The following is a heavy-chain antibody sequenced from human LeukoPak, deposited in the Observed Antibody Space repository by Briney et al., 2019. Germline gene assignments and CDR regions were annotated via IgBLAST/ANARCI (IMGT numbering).Heavy chain of an antibody. CDR2: ISHDGSKK. Sequence: PGGSLRLSCAASRFTFSSYPMHWVRQAPGEGLEWVAVISHDGSKKDYADSVKGRFTISRDNSKNTLYLQMNSLRTEDTAVYYCARDLIPYGSGSAGDYWGQGTLVTVFS. D-gene: IGHD3-10*01. V-gene: IGHV3-30-3*01. CDR3: ARDLIPYGSGSAGDY. J-gene: IGHJ4*02. CDR1: RFTFSSYP.